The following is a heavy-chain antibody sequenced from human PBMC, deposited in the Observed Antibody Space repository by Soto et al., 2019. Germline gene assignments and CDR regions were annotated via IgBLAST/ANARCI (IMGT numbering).Heavy chain of an antibody. Sequence: QVHLVQSGVEVKKPGASVRVSCKASGYIFNDYYIHWVRQAPGQGLEWMGWINPYNGGANFAQEFQGRVTMTRDTSLSIVYMEVTRLTYDDTAVYYCARDNYNYSGMDVWGQGTTVTVSS. CDR3: ARDNYNYSGMDV. J-gene: IGHJ6*02. V-gene: IGHV1-2*02. CDR1: GYIFNDYY. CDR2: INPYNGGA.